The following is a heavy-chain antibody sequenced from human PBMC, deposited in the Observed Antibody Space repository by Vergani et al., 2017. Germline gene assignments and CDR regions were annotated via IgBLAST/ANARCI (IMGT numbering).Heavy chain of an antibody. CDR2: IKQDGSEK. D-gene: IGHD6-13*01. V-gene: IGHV3-7*01. CDR1: GFTFSSYW. CDR3: ARDGFIAAAGDYYYDGMDV. Sequence: EVQLVESGGGLVQPGGSLRLSCAASGFTFSSYWMSWVRQAPGKGLEWVANIKQDGSEKYYVDSVKGRFTISRDNAKNSLYLQMNSLRAEDTAVYYCARDGFIAAAGDYYYDGMDVWGQGTTVTVSS. J-gene: IGHJ6*02.